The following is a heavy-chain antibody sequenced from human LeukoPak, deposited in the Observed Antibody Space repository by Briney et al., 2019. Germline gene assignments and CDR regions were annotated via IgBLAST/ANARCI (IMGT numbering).Heavy chain of an antibody. V-gene: IGHV3-21*01. CDR2: ISSSSGYI. CDR3: ARGQLWLLMDY. CDR1: GFTFSSYS. D-gene: IGHD5-18*01. Sequence: GGSLRLSCAASGFTFSSYSMNWVRQAPGKGLEWVSSISSSSGYIYYADSVKGRFTISRDNAKNSLYLQMNSLRAEDTAVYYCARGQLWLLMDYWGQGTLVTVSS. J-gene: IGHJ4*02.